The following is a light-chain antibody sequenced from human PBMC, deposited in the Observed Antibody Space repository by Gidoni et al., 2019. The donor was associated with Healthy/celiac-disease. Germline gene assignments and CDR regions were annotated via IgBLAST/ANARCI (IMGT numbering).Light chain of an antibody. CDR2: AAS. J-gene: IGKJ5*01. Sequence: DIQMTQSPSSLSASVGDRVTITCRASQSVSSYLNWYQQKPGKAPKLLIYAASSLQSGVPSRFIGSGSGTDFTLTISSLQPEDFATYYCQQSYSTHSITFGQGTRLEIK. V-gene: IGKV1-39*01. CDR3: QQSYSTHSIT. CDR1: QSVSSY.